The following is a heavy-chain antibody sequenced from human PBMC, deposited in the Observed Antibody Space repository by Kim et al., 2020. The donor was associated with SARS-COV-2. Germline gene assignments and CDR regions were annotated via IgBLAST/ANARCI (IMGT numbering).Heavy chain of an antibody. CDR2: ISYDGSNK. J-gene: IGHJ4*02. Sequence: GGSLRLSYAASGFTFSSYAMHWVRQAPGKGLEWVAVISYDGSNKYYADSVKGRFTISRDKSKNTLYLQMNSLRAEDTAVYYCARDRWDWGQGTLVTVSS. D-gene: IGHD1-26*01. CDR3: ARDRWD. V-gene: IGHV3-30-3*01. CDR1: GFTFSSYA.